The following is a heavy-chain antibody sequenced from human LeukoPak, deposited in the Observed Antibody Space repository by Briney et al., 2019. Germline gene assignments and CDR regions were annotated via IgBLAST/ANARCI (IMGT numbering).Heavy chain of an antibody. J-gene: IGHJ3*02. D-gene: IGHD2-21*02. Sequence: GESLKISCKGSGYSFTSYWIGWVRQMPGKGLEWMGIIYPGDSDTRYSPSFQGHVTISADKSISTAYLQWSSLKASDTAMYYCATYWMTADDAFDIWGQGTMVTVSS. CDR3: ATYWMTADDAFDI. CDR1: GYSFTSYW. V-gene: IGHV5-51*01. CDR2: IYPGDSDT.